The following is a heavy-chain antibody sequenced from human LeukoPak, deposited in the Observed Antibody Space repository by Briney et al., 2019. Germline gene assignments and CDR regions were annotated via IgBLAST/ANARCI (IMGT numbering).Heavy chain of an antibody. CDR3: ARAGAYYDILTGYYMRHGMDV. D-gene: IGHD3-9*01. J-gene: IGHJ6*04. CDR1: GGSISSYY. CDR2: IYYSGST. Sequence: TSETLSLTCTVSGGSISSYYWSWIRQPPGKGLEWIGYIYYSGSTNYNPSLKSRVTISVDTSKNQFSLKLSSVTAADTAVYYCARAGAYYDILTGYYMRHGMDVCGKGTTVTVSS. V-gene: IGHV4-59*01.